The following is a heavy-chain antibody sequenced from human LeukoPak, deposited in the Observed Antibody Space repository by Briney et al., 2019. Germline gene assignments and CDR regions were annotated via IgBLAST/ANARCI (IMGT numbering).Heavy chain of an antibody. V-gene: IGHV4-59*01. CDR1: GGSISSYY. D-gene: IGHD6-19*01. Sequence: SETLSLTCTVSGGSISSYYWSWIRQPPGRGLEWIGYIYYSGSTNYNPSLKSRVTISVDTSKNQFSLKLSSETAADTAVYYCARTIAVAGTLYYYYYGMDVWGQGTTVTVSS. CDR2: IYYSGST. J-gene: IGHJ6*02. CDR3: ARTIAVAGTLYYYYYGMDV.